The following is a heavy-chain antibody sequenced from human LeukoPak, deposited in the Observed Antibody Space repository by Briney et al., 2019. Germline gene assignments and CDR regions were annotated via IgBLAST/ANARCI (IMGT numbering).Heavy chain of an antibody. CDR1: GGSISSGGYS. Sequence: PSQTLSLTCAVSGGSISSGGYSWSWIRQPPGKGLEWIGYIYHSGSTYYNPSLKSRVTISVDRSKNQFSLKLSSVTAADTAVYYCARVLKWEDAFDIWGQGTMVTVSS. V-gene: IGHV4-30-2*01. CDR3: ARVLKWEDAFDI. CDR2: IYHSGST. J-gene: IGHJ3*02. D-gene: IGHD1-26*01.